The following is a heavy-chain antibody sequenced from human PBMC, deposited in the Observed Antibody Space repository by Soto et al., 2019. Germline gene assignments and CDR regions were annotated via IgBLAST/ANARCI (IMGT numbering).Heavy chain of an antibody. J-gene: IGHJ6*02. Sequence: GGSLRLSCAASGFTFSRYEMNWVRQAPGKGLEWVSYISSSGSTIYYADSVKGRFTISRDNAKNSLYLRMNSLRAEDTAVYYCARDATITLYYYGMDVWGQGTTVTVSS. CDR3: ARDATITLYYYGMDV. D-gene: IGHD3-10*01. CDR2: ISSSGSTI. CDR1: GFTFSRYE. V-gene: IGHV3-48*03.